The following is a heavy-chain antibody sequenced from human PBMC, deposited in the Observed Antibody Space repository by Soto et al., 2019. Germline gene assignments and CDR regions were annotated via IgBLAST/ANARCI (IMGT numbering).Heavy chain of an antibody. D-gene: IGHD3-16*01. CDR1: GYTFTSYG. Sequence: GASVKVSCKASGYTFTSYGISWVRQAPGQGHKWMGWISAYNSNTNYAQKLQGRVTMTTDTSTSTAYMELNSLRAEDTAVYYCAKAYFVWSSEQPYYFDYWGQGTLVTVSS. CDR3: AKAYFVWSSEQPYYFDY. V-gene: IGHV1-18*01. CDR2: ISAYNSNT. J-gene: IGHJ4*02.